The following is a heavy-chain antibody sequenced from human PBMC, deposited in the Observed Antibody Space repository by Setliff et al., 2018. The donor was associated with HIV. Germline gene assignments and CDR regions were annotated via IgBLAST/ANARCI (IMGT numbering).Heavy chain of an antibody. CDR3: ARGGITTMVRGVTYPYPLYYFDS. CDR1: SGSISSGTYY. Sequence: PSETLSLTCTVSSGSISSGTYYWSWIRQYPGKGPEWIGYIHSSGSTIYNPSLKSRITISLDTSKEQFSLELSSATAADTATYYCARGGITTMVRGVTYPYPLYYFDSWGQGTLVTVSS. D-gene: IGHD3-10*01. J-gene: IGHJ4*02. V-gene: IGHV4-61*01. CDR2: IHSSGST.